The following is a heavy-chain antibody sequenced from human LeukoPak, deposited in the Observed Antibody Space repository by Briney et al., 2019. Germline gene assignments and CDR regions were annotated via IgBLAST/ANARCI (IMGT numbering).Heavy chain of an antibody. D-gene: IGHD2-2*01. CDR2: LNPKSGGT. Sequence: AVPVSCLPCRYTFTGYYKHWLRQAPGPGLEGMGWLNPKSGGTNSAQKSKGRVTMTRDTSISTAYMELSRLRSDDTAVYYCARVVSVVVPAVGDYWGQGTLVTVSS. V-gene: IGHV1-2*02. CDR1: RYTFTGYY. CDR3: ARVVSVVVPAVGDY. J-gene: IGHJ4*02.